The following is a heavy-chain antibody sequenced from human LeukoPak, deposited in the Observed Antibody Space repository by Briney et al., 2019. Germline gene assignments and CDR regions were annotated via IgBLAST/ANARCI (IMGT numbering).Heavy chain of an antibody. J-gene: IGHJ4*02. V-gene: IGHV3-15*01. CDR2: IKTKTDGATT. D-gene: IGHD5-12*01. Sequence: GGSLTLSCAASGFTFSDVWMTWVRQAPGRGLEWVGRIKTKTDGATTDYAAPVKGRFTILRDDSANMLYLQMTSLRTGDTALYYCTTATELIVATIPDNWGQGTLVTVSS. CDR1: GFTFSDVW. CDR3: TTATELIVATIPDN.